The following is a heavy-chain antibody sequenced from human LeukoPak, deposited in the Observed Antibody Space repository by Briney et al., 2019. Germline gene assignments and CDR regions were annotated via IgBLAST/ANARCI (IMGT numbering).Heavy chain of an antibody. CDR3: ARGSGGSGSSPDY. Sequence: GGSLRLSCAASGFTFSSYSMNWVRQAPGKGLEWVSSISSSSSYIYYADSVKGRFTISRDNAKNSLYLQMNSLTAEDTAVYYGARGSGGSGSSPDYWGQGTLVTVSS. CDR2: ISSSSSYI. V-gene: IGHV3-21*01. J-gene: IGHJ4*02. CDR1: GFTFSSYS. D-gene: IGHD3-10*01.